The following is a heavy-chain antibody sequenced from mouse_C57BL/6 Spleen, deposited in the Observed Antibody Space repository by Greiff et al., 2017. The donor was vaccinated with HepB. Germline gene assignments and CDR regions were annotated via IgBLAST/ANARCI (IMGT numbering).Heavy chain of an antibody. CDR3: ARYSNYEDY. Sequence: QVQLQQPGAELVKPGASVKLSCKASGYTFTSYWMQWVKQRPGQGLEWIGEIDPSDSYTNYNQKFKGKATLTVDTSSSTAYMQLSSLTSEASAVYYCARYSNYEDYWGQGTTLTVSS. CDR2: IDPSDSYT. CDR1: GYTFTSYW. V-gene: IGHV1-50*01. J-gene: IGHJ2*01. D-gene: IGHD2-5*01.